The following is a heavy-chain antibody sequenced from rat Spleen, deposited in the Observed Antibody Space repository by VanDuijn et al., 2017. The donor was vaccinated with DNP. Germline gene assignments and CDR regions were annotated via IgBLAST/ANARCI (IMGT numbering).Heavy chain of an antibody. CDR1: GFTFSDYN. CDR2: VSSDGSST. J-gene: IGHJ2*01. CDR3: ARPNFGSPYYFDY. D-gene: IGHD1-3*01. Sequence: EVQLVESGGGSAQPGRSLKLSCAASGFTFSDYNMAWVRQAPKKGLEWVAAVSSDGSSTYYRDSVKGRFTISRNNAKNTLYLQMDSLRSEDTATYYCARPNFGSPYYFDYWGQGVMVTVSS. V-gene: IGHV5-7*01.